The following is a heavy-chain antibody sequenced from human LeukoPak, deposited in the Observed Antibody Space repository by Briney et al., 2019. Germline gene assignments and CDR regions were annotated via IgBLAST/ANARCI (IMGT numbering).Heavy chain of an antibody. J-gene: IGHJ4*02. CDR1: GGSIRSGSHY. CDR2: IYYSGST. Sequence: SETLSLTCTVSGGSIRSGSHYWVWIRQPPGKGLEWIGSIYYSGSTYYNPSLENRVTISIDTSKNHFSLKLSSLSAADTSVYYCARLSDHWSQGTLVTVSS. CDR3: ARLSDH. V-gene: IGHV4-39*02.